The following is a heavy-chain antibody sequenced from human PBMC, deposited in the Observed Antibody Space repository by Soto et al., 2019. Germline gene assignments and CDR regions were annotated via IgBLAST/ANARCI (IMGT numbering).Heavy chain of an antibody. CDR2: ITPIFGTA. J-gene: IGHJ4*02. Sequence: GASVKVSCKASGCTFSSYAITWVRQVPGQGLEGMGGITPIFGTATYAQKFQGRVTITGDTSGSTAYMELSSLSSQETAVYYCARDSGYSYGPLRYWGQGTLVTVSS. CDR1: GCTFSSYA. V-gene: IGHV1-69*06. CDR3: ARDSGYSYGPLRY. D-gene: IGHD5-18*01.